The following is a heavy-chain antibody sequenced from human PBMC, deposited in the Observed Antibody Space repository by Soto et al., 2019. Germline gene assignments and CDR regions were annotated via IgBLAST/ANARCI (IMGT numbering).Heavy chain of an antibody. CDR1: GFTFSSYA. Sequence: GGSLRLSCEVSGFTFSSYAMNWVRQAPGKGLEWVAVISYDGSNKYYADSVKGRFTISRDNSKNTLYLQMNSLRAEDTAVYYCAKPRQITSLLLYYFDYWGQGTLVTVSS. CDR2: ISYDGSNK. D-gene: IGHD2-15*01. CDR3: AKPRQITSLLLYYFDY. V-gene: IGHV3-30*18. J-gene: IGHJ4*02.